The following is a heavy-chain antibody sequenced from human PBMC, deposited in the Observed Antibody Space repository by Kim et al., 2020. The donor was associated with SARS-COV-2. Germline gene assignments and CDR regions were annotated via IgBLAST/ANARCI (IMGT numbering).Heavy chain of an antibody. J-gene: IGHJ6*02. D-gene: IGHD5-12*01. Sequence: SETLSLTCTVSGGSVSRGYYFWSWIRQPPGKGLEWIGHIYYSGSTNYNPSLKSRVTISVDTSKNQFSLKLSSVTAADTAVYFCARDLDPRDGYNLDYYYGMDVWGQGTTVTVSS. CDR3: ARDLDPRDGYNLDYYYGMDV. CDR2: IYYSGST. CDR1: GGSVSRGYYF. V-gene: IGHV4-61*01.